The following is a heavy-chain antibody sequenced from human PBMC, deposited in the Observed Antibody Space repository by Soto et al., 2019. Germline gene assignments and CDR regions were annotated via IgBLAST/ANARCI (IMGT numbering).Heavy chain of an antibody. V-gene: IGHV3-74*01. Sequence: PGGSLRLSCAASGFTFSSYWMHWVRQAPGKGLVWVSRINSDGSSTSYADSVKGRFTISRDNAKNTLYLQMNSLRAEDTAVYYCASTPSYYYGSGNLGSNFDYWGQGTLATVSS. D-gene: IGHD3-10*01. J-gene: IGHJ4*02. CDR2: INSDGSST. CDR1: GFTFSSYW. CDR3: ASTPSYYYGSGNLGSNFDY.